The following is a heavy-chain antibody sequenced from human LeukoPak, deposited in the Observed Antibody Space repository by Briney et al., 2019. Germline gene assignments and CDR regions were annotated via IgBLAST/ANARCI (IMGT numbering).Heavy chain of an antibody. V-gene: IGHV3-48*03. Sequence: PGGSLRLSCAASGFTFSSYEMNWVRLAPGKGPEWVSYISSSGSTRYYSDSVKGRFTISRDNAKNSLYLQMNSLRAEDTAVYYCAREGGYSYGSVDYWGQGTLVTVSS. CDR3: AREGGYSYGSVDY. CDR1: GFTFSSYE. CDR2: ISSSGSTR. D-gene: IGHD5-18*01. J-gene: IGHJ4*02.